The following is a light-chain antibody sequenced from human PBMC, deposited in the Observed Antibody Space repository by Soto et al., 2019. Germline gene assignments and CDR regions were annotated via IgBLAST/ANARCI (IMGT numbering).Light chain of an antibody. Sequence: VLTQSPGTLSLSPGERATLSCRASQSVRSTSLVWYQQKPAQAPRLLIYGASSRATGIPDRFSGGGSGTDFSLTISRLEPEDFAVYYCHKYGDLVITFGQGTRLDIK. CDR1: QSVRSTS. J-gene: IGKJ5*01. V-gene: IGKV3-20*01. CDR2: GAS. CDR3: HKYGDLVIT.